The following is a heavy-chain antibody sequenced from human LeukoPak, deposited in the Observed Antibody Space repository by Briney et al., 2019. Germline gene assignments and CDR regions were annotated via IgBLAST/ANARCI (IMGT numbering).Heavy chain of an antibody. J-gene: IGHJ6*03. Sequence: PGGSLRLSCAASGFTFSRYGMHWVRQAPGKGLEWEAVIWYDGSNKYYVDSVKGRFTISRDDSKNTLYLQMNSLRAEDTAVYYCAKDGDRGEYYYYYYMDVWGKGTTVTVSS. CDR2: IWYDGSNK. CDR1: GFTFSRYG. V-gene: IGHV3-33*06. CDR3: AKDGDRGEYYYYYYMDV. D-gene: IGHD3-10*01.